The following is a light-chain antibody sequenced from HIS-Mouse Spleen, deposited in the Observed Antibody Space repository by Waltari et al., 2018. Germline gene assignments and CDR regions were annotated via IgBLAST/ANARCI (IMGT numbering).Light chain of an antibody. CDR3: AAWDDSLSGPV. V-gene: IGLV1-47*01. Sequence: QSVLTPPPPASATPGRRFTNPSSGSIANIGSNAAYVYQQLPGTAPKLLIYANSRRPSGVPDRFSGSKSGTSASLAISGLRSEDEADYYCAAWDDSLSGPVFGGGTKLTVL. J-gene: IGLJ3*02. CDR1: IANIGSNA. CDR2: ANS.